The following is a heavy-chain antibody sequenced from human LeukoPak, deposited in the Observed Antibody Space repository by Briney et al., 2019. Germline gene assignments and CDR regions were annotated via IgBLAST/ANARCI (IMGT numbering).Heavy chain of an antibody. CDR1: GYTFTSYD. J-gene: IGHJ4*02. CDR2: ISAYNGNT. Sequence: GASVKVSCKASGYTFTSYDINWVRQATGQGLEWMGWISAYNGNTNYAQKLQGRVTMTTDTSTSTAYMELRSLRSDDTAVYYCARSPSDSSGYYYPYWGQGTLVTVSS. D-gene: IGHD3-22*01. V-gene: IGHV1-18*01. CDR3: ARSPSDSSGYYYPY.